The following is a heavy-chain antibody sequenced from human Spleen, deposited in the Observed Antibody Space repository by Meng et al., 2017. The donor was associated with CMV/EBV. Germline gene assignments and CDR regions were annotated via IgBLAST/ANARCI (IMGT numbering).Heavy chain of an antibody. Sequence: GESLKISCAASGFTFSSYAMHWVRQAPGKGLEWVAVISYDGSNKYYADSVKGRFTISRDNSKNTLYLQMNSLRAEDTAVYYCAKGAAYCSSTGCPFDYWGQGTLVTVS. V-gene: IGHV3-30*04. CDR2: ISYDGSNK. J-gene: IGHJ4*02. CDR1: GFTFSSYA. D-gene: IGHD2-2*01. CDR3: AKGAAYCSSTGCPFDY.